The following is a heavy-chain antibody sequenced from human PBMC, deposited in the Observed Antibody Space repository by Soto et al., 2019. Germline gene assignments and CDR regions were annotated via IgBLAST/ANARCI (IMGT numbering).Heavy chain of an antibody. J-gene: IGHJ4*02. CDR1: GFTFDDYT. CDR2: ISWDGGST. D-gene: IGHD4-17*01. CDR3: AKDKGQYGDTEYFDY. V-gene: IGHV3-43*01. Sequence: EVQLVESGGVVVQPGGSLRLSCAASGFTFDDYTMLWVRQAPGKGLEWVSLISWDGGSTYYADSVKGRFTISRDNSKNSLYLQMNSLRTEDTALYYCAKDKGQYGDTEYFDYWGQGTLVTVSS.